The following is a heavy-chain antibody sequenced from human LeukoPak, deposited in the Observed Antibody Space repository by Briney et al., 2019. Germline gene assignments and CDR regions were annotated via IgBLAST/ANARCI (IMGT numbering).Heavy chain of an antibody. CDR3: ARGGYSYGVDY. J-gene: IGHJ4*02. CDR2: ISGSGGST. V-gene: IGHV3-23*01. Sequence: GGSLRLSCAASGFTFSSYAMSWVRQAPGKGLEWVSAISGSGGSTYYADSVKGRFTISRDNSKNTLYLQMNSLRAEDAAVYYCARGGYSYGVDYWGQGTLVTVSS. CDR1: GFTFSSYA. D-gene: IGHD5-18*01.